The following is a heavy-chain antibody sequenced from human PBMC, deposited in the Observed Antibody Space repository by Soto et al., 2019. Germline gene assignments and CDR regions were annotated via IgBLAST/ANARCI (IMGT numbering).Heavy chain of an antibody. Sequence: SETLSLTCTVSGDSISTYYWSWIRQPPGKGLQWVGYIFYSGGTAYNPSLKSRVTISLDMSKKQISLKLSSVTTADTATYFCARLQLVQKVIDYWGQGTLVTVSS. CDR2: IFYSGGT. CDR1: GDSISTYY. CDR3: ARLQLVQKVIDY. J-gene: IGHJ4*02. V-gene: IGHV4-59*01. D-gene: IGHD1-1*01.